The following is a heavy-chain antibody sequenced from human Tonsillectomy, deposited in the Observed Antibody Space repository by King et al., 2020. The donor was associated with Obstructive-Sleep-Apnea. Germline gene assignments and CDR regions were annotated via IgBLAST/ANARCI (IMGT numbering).Heavy chain of an antibody. Sequence: QLQESGPGLVKPSETLSLTCTVSGGSISSTSYYWGWIRQPPGKGLEWIGTIYYSGSTYYNPSLKSRVTISVDTSKNQFSLNLSSVTAADTAVYYCARISVAAARREDYWGQGTLVTVSS. CDR1: GGSISSTSYY. J-gene: IGHJ4*02. CDR2: IYYSGST. CDR3: ARISVAAARREDY. V-gene: IGHV4-39*01. D-gene: IGHD6-13*01.